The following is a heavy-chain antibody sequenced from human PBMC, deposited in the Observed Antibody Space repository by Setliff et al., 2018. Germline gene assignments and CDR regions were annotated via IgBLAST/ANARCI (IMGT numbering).Heavy chain of an antibody. CDR2: IIPILGIA. CDR3: ARDRNYYGSGSYYNADAFDI. D-gene: IGHD3-10*01. Sequence: SVKVSCKASGGTFSSYAISWVRQAPGQGLEWMGGIIPILGIANYAQKFQGRVTITADESTSTAYMELSSLGSEDTAVYYCARDRNYYGSGSYYNADAFDIWGQGTMVTVSS. CDR1: GGTFSSYA. V-gene: IGHV1-69*10. J-gene: IGHJ3*02.